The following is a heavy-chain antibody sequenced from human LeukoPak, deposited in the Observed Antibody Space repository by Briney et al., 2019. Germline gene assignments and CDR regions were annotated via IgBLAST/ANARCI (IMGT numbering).Heavy chain of an antibody. CDR3: AXXXHTTDSYSDXFDY. J-gene: IGHJ4*02. CDR2: ITGSGDRT. Sequence: GGSLRLSCAASGFTFSSYAMSWVRQAPGKGLEWVSGITGSGDRTYYADSVKGRFSISRDNSKNTLYLQMNSLRADDTAIYYCAXXXHTTDSYSDXFDYWGQGTLVTVSS. V-gene: IGHV3-23*01. D-gene: IGHD1-14*01. CDR1: GFTFSSYA.